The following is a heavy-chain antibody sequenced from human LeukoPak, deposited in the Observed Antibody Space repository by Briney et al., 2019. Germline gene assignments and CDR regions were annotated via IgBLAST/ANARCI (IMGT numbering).Heavy chain of an antibody. CDR3: ARSGGARLDF. Sequence: GESLKISCKGSGYTFSTSWIGWVRQMPGKGLEWMGIIYPADSDTRYSPSFQGQVTISADKSITTAYLQWSSLKASDTAIYYCARSGGARLDFWGQGTLVTVSS. CDR2: IYPADSDT. CDR1: GYTFSTSW. J-gene: IGHJ4*02. D-gene: IGHD3-16*01. V-gene: IGHV5-51*01.